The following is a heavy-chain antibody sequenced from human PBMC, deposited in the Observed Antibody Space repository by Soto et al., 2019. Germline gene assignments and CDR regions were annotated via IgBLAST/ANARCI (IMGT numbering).Heavy chain of an antibody. Sequence: PSVTMPLTCAVSGGSISSRGNSWSWIRQPPGKGLEWIGYIYHSGSTYYNPSLKSRVTISVDRSKNQFSLKLSSVTAADTAVYYCGRAGGLGAVGVDYCGQRTLVTVSS. CDR2: IYHSGST. J-gene: IGHJ4*02. D-gene: IGHD1-26*01. V-gene: IGHV4-30-2*01. CDR3: GRAGGLGAVGVDY. CDR1: GGSISSRGNS.